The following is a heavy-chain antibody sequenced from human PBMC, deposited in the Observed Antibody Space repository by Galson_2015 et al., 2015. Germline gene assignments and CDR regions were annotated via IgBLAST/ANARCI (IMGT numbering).Heavy chain of an antibody. J-gene: IGHJ4*02. CDR2: INAGGGDT. D-gene: IGHD5-12*01. Sequence: SVKVSCKASGYTFSNFAMNWVRQAPGQRLEWMGWINAGGGDTKYSQNFQGRVTITRDTSANTAYMELSSLRSEDTAVYYCARTTDGYDLGAFDYWGQGTLVTVSS. V-gene: IGHV1-3*01. CDR1: GYTFSNFA. CDR3: ARTTDGYDLGAFDY.